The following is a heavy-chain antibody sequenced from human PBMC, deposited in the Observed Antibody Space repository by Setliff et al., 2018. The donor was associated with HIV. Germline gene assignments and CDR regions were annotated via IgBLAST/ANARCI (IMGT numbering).Heavy chain of an antibody. CDR3: ARGGLRGPLFGVRPFDI. CDR2: IYYSGST. Sequence: SETLSLTCTVSGGSISSHYWSRIRQSPGKGLEWIGSIYYSGSTNYNPFFRSRVSISVDTSKNQFSLKLSSVTSADRAVYHCARGGLRGPLFGVRPFDIWGQGTMVTVSS. V-gene: IGHV4-59*11. CDR1: GGSISSHY. D-gene: IGHD3-3*01. J-gene: IGHJ3*02.